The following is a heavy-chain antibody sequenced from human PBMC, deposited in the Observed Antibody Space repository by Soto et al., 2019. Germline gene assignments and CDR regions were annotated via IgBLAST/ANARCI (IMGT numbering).Heavy chain of an antibody. CDR1: GYKFNNYW. CDR3: ARSRRSEYRHGPERKES. V-gene: IGHV5-10-1*01. D-gene: IGHD5-18*01. J-gene: IGHJ5*01. CDR2: IVSLDPYT. Sequence: VCLEITCKAPGYKFNNYWIHWVRQIPGTGLESLGRIVSLDPYTNYSPSFEGQVTISTDESTSTAYLQWHSLKASDTAVYFCARSRRSEYRHGPERKESLGKGIWVTVSA.